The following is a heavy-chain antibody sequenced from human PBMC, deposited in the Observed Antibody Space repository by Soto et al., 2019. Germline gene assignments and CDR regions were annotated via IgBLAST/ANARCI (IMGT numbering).Heavy chain of an antibody. CDR1: GGSIRSGVYF. Sequence: PSETLSLTCAVSGGSIRSGVYFWSWIRQPPGKGLEWIGSIYYSGGTYYTPSLKSRVTISVDTSKNQFSLKLSSVTAADTAVYYCAREVISAGEPMDVWGRGTTVTVSS. V-gene: IGHV4-30-4*01. D-gene: IGHD1-1*01. CDR2: IYYSGGT. CDR3: AREVISAGEPMDV. J-gene: IGHJ6*02.